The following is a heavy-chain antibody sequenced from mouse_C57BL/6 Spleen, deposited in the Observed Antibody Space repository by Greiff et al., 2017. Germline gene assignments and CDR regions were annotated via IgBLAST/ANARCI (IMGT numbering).Heavy chain of an antibody. D-gene: IGHD1-2*01. CDR3: AGPHDGYYYAMDY. CDR2: ISSGSSTI. V-gene: IGHV5-17*01. J-gene: IGHJ4*01. CDR1: GFTFSDYG. Sequence: EVQLVESGGGLVKPGGSLKLSCAASGFTFSDYGMHWVRQAPEKGLEWVAYISSGSSTIYYADTVKGRFPISRDNAKNTLFRQMTSLRSEDTAMYYCAGPHDGYYYAMDYWGQGTSVTVCS.